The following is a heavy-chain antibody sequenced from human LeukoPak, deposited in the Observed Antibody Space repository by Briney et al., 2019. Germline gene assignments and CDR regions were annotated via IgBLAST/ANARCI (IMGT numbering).Heavy chain of an antibody. J-gene: IGHJ3*02. V-gene: IGHV4-39*01. Sequence: PSETLSLTCTVSAGSISSSSYYWGWIRQPPGKGLEWIGSIYYSGSTYYNPSLKSRVTISVDTSKNQFSLKLSSVTAADTAVYYCASNHIVGAPDAFDIWGQGTMVTVSS. CDR1: AGSISSSSYY. CDR3: ASNHIVGAPDAFDI. D-gene: IGHD1-26*01. CDR2: IYYSGST.